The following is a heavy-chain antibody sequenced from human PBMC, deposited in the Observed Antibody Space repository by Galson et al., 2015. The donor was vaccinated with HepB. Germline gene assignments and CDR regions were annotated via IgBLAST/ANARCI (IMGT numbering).Heavy chain of an antibody. CDR3: ARVGTVRGSSLLDY. Sequence: SVKVSCKASGYTFTSYAMNWVRQAPGQGLEWMGWINTNTGNPTYAQGFTGRFVFSLDTSVSTAYLQISSLKAEDTAVYYCARVGTVRGSSLLDYWGQGTLVTVSS. V-gene: IGHV7-4-1*02. J-gene: IGHJ4*02. CDR1: GYTFTSYA. CDR2: INTNTGNP. D-gene: IGHD4-11*01.